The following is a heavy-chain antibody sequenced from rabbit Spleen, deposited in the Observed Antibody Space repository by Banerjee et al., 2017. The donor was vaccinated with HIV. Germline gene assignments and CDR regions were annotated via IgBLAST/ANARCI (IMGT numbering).Heavy chain of an antibody. CDR2: INTRTGAT. CDR3: ARDLAAIIGWNFGL. J-gene: IGHJ4*01. D-gene: IGHD1-1*01. CDR1: GFFFTNKYV. Sequence: QSLEESGGGLVKPGGALTLTCKASGFFFTNKYVMCWVRQAPGKGLEWIACINTRTGATAYASWAKGRFTISKASSTTVTLQMTSLTAADTATYFCARDLAAIIGWNFGLWGQGTLVTVS. V-gene: IGHV1S40*01.